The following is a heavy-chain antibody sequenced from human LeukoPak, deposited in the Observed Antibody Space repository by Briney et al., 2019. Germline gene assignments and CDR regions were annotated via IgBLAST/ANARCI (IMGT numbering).Heavy chain of an antibody. CDR1: GYSISSGYY. D-gene: IGHD1-7*01. Sequence: PSETLSLTCTVSGYSISSGYYWGWIRQPPGKGLEWIGYIYYSGSTNYNPSLKSRVTISVDTSKNQFSLKLSSVTAADTAVYYCARARRDTRYNWNYEVSFRDWGQGTMVTVSS. CDR2: IYYSGST. CDR3: ARARRDTRYNWNYEVSFRD. V-gene: IGHV4-61*05. J-gene: IGHJ3*01.